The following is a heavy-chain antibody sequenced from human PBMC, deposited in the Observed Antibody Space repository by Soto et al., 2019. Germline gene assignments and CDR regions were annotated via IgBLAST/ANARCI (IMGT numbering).Heavy chain of an antibody. V-gene: IGHV4-4*02. CDR1: GGSVSSDYW. D-gene: IGHD1-26*01. J-gene: IGHJ4*02. Sequence: QVQLQESGPGVVKPSGTLSLTCAVSGGSVSSDYWWCWVRLPPGKGLEWIGEIYHSGRTNYNPSLTSRVTISLDKSKNQLSLILNSVTAADTAVYYCARDRPSYGRNFDYWGQGTLVTVSS. CDR2: IYHSGRT. CDR3: ARDRPSYGRNFDY.